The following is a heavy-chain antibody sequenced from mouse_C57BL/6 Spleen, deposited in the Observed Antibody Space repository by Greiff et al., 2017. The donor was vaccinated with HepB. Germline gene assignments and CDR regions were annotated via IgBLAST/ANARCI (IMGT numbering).Heavy chain of an antibody. D-gene: IGHD1-1*01. CDR2: ISYDGSN. J-gene: IGHJ1*03. CDR1: GYSITSGYY. CDR3: ARDGYGDWYFDV. Sequence: EVKLQESGPGLVKPSQSLSLTCSVTGYSITSGYYWNWIRQFPGNKLEWMGYISYDGSNNYNPSLKNRISITRDTSKNQFFLKLNSVTTEDTATYYCARDGYGDWYFDVWGTGTTVTVSS. V-gene: IGHV3-6*01.